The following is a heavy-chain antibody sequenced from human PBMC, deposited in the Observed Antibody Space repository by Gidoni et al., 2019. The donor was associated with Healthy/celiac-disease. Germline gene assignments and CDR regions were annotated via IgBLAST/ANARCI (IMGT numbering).Heavy chain of an antibody. J-gene: IGHJ6*02. CDR1: GFTFRSYS. CDR2: ISSSSSTI. D-gene: IGHD3-3*01. CDR3: ARERTIFGVVSGMDV. Sequence: EVQLVESGGGLVQPGGSLRLACAASGFTFRSYSMNWVRQAPGKGLEWVSYISSSSSTIYYADSVKGRFTISRDNAKNSLYLQMNSLRAEDTAVYYCARERTIFGVVSGMDVWGQGTTVTVSS. V-gene: IGHV3-48*01.